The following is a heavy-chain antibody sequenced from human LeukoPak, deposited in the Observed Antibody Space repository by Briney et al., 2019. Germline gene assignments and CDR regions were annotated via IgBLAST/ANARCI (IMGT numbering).Heavy chain of an antibody. Sequence: SETLSLTCTVSGGSIRSGSYYWSWIRQPAGKGLEWIGRIHAGGSTNYNPSLKSRVTISADTSKNQFSLKLSSVTAADTAVYYCAREFRKGWDWFDPWGQGTLVTVPS. D-gene: IGHD1-26*01. CDR2: IHAGGST. CDR1: GGSIRSGSYY. V-gene: IGHV4-61*02. CDR3: AREFRKGWDWFDP. J-gene: IGHJ5*02.